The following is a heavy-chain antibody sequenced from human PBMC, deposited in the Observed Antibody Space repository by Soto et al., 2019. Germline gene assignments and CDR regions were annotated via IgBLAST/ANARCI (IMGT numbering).Heavy chain of an antibody. D-gene: IGHD6-13*01. CDR3: ARGNGQQLVQH. CDR2: INHSGST. Sequence: SETLSLTCAVYGGSFSDYYWSWIRQPPGKGLEWIGEINHSGSTNYNPSLKSRVTISVDTSKNQFSLKLSSVTAADTAVYYCARGNGQQLVQHWGQGTLVTVSS. J-gene: IGHJ1*01. V-gene: IGHV4-34*01. CDR1: GGSFSDYY.